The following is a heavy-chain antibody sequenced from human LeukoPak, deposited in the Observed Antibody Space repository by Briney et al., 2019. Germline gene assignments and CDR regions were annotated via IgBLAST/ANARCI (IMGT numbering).Heavy chain of an antibody. D-gene: IGHD2-15*01. CDR2: IKQDGSEM. CDR1: GFTFSHYW. J-gene: IGHJ5*02. V-gene: IGHV3-7*03. Sequence: GGSLRLSCAASGFTFSHYWMSWVRQAPGKGLEWVANIKQDGSEMHYVDSVKGRSTISGDNANNSLYLQMNSLRAEDTAVYYCVRAVVVAASYRFDPWGQGTLVTVSS. CDR3: VRAVVVAASYRFDP.